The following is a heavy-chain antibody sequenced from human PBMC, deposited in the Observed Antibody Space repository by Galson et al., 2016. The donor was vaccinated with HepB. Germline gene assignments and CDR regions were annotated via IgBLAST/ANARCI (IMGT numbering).Heavy chain of an antibody. Sequence: LRLSCAASGFTFSNYAVTWVRQAPGKGLECVSIISGSGDTTYYADSVKGRLTISRDNSKNTLYLQMNSLRAEDTAIYYCAKDYYYGSGHNWFDPWGQGTLVTVSS. CDR2: ISGSGDTT. CDR3: AKDYYYGSGHNWFDP. V-gene: IGHV3-23*01. D-gene: IGHD3-10*01. CDR1: GFTFSNYA. J-gene: IGHJ5*02.